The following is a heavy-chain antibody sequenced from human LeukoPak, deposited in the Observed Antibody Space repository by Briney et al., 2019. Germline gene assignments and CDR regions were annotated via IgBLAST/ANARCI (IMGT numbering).Heavy chain of an antibody. CDR2: IYYSGST. V-gene: IGHV4-39*01. J-gene: IGHJ4*02. D-gene: IGHD3-3*01. CDR1: GGSISSSSYY. CDR3: ARHEVGTELRFLEWLFDRIYYFDY. Sequence: SETLSLTCTVSGGSISSSSYYWGWIRQPPGKGLEWIGSIYYSGSTYYNPSLKSRVTISVDTSKNQFSLKLSSVTAADTAVYYCARHEVGTELRFLEWLFDRIYYFDYWGQGTLVTVSS.